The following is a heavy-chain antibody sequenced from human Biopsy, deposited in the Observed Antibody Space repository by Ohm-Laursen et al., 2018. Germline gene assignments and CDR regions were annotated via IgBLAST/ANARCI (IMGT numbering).Heavy chain of an antibody. CDR1: IGSISDDY. CDR2: ISSGGRA. V-gene: IGHV4-59*01. D-gene: IGHD3-3*01. J-gene: IGHJ4*02. Sequence: PSENLSLTRTVSIGSISDDYWNWIPQPPGKGLQVIGYISSGGRAKYNPSLKSRLTISLDTSKNQLSLRLSSVTTADSAIYYCARERQFRFLEGAFDYWGQGILVTVSS. CDR3: ARERQFRFLEGAFDY.